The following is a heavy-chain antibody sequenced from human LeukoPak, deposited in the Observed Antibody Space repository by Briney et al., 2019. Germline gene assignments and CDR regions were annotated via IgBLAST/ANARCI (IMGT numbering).Heavy chain of an antibody. CDR2: IYDSGST. CDR1: GGSISSYY. CDR3: ACLTTADAFDI. D-gene: IGHD3-22*01. V-gene: IGHV4-59*01. Sequence: SETLSLTCTVSGGSISSYYWSWIRQPPGKGLEWIGYIYDSGSTNYNPPLKSRVTISVDTSKNQFSLKLSSVTAADTAVYYCACLTTADAFDIWGQGTMVTVSS. J-gene: IGHJ3*02.